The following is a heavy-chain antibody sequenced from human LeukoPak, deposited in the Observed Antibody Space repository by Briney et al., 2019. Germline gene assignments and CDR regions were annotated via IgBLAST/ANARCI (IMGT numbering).Heavy chain of an antibody. J-gene: IGHJ4*02. V-gene: IGHV4-59*01. CDR1: GGSISSYY. Sequence: SETLSLTCTVSGGSISSYYGSWIRQPPGKGLEWIGYIYYSGSTNYNPSLKSRVTISVDTSKNQFSLKLSSVTAADTAVYYCARIRRDGDLDYWGQGTLVTVSS. CDR2: IYYSGST. CDR3: ARIRRDGDLDY. D-gene: IGHD5-24*01.